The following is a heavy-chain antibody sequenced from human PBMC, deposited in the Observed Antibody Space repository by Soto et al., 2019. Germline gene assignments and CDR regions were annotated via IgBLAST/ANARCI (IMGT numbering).Heavy chain of an antibody. Sequence: EVQLLESGGGLVQPGGSLRLSCAASGFTFSSDAMSWVRQAPGEGLECGSATSGRGGSTYYADSVKGRFTICRDNSKNTVYLQMNILGAEDTAVYFCAEGLADNWNDDKDAFEIWGQGTMVTVSS. CDR3: AEGLADNWNDDKDAFEI. D-gene: IGHD1-20*01. CDR2: TSGRGGST. V-gene: IGHV3-23*01. CDR1: GFTFSSDA. J-gene: IGHJ3*02.